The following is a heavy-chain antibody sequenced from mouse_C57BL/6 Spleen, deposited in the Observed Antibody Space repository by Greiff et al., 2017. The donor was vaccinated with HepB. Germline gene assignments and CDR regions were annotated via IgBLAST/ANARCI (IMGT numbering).Heavy chain of an antibody. CDR1: GYTFTSYW. J-gene: IGHJ2*01. CDR2: IDPSDSYT. CDR3: ASRAYAVGY. V-gene: IGHV1-50*01. D-gene: IGHD2-12*01. Sequence: QVQLQQPGAELVKPGASVKLSCKASGYTFTSYWMQWVKQRPGQGLEWIGEIDPSDSYTNYNQKFKGKATLTVDTSSSTAYMQLSSLTSEDSAVYYCASRAYAVGYWGQGTTLTVSS.